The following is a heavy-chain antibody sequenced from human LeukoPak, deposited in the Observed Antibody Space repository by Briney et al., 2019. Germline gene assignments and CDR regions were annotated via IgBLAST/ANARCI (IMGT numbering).Heavy chain of an antibody. CDR2: IFSGGST. V-gene: IGHV3-53*01. D-gene: IGHD5-18*01. CDR1: GFTVRNSY. CDR3: AREGQSTAFDY. Sequence: PGGSLRLSCAASGFTVRNSYMGWVRQAPGKGLEWVSLIFSGGSTYYADSVKGRFTISRDNSKNTLYLQMNSLRAEDTAMYYCAREGQSTAFDYWGQGTLVTVSS. J-gene: IGHJ4*02.